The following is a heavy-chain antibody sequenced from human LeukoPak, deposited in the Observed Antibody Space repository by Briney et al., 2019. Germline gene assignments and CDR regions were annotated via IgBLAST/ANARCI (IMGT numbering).Heavy chain of an antibody. V-gene: IGHV3-43*01. Sequence: GGSLRLSCAASGFTFDDYTMHWVRQAPGKGLEWVSLISWDGGSTYYADSVKGRFTISRDNSKNSLYLQMNSLRTEDTALYYCAKDIGGSGSYPYYFDYWGQGTLVTVSS. CDR2: ISWDGGST. CDR3: AKDIGGSGSYPYYFDY. CDR1: GFTFDDYT. J-gene: IGHJ4*02. D-gene: IGHD1-26*01.